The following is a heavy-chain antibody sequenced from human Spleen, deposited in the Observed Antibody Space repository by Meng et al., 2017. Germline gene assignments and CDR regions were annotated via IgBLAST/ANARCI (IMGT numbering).Heavy chain of an antibody. J-gene: IGHJ4*02. CDR3: ARGDQMAFTFDY. V-gene: IGHV3-48*03. CDR2: ISSSGSTI. Sequence: GESLKISCADSGFSFSTFEMIWVRQAPGKGLEWISYISSSGSTIYYADSVKGRFTISRDNAKNSLYLQMNSLRVEDTAVYYCARGDQMAFTFDYWGQGTLVTVAS. D-gene: IGHD5-24*01. CDR1: GFSFSTFE.